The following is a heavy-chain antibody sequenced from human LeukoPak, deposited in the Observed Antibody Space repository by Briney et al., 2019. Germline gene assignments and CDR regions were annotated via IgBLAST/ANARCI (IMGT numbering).Heavy chain of an antibody. V-gene: IGHV3-21*01. CDR2: ISSSSSYI. CDR3: ARGGLRHYYYYYMDV. D-gene: IGHD4-17*01. CDR1: GFTFSTYS. J-gene: IGHJ6*03. Sequence: GGSLRLSCAASGFTFSTYSMNWVRQAPGKGLEWVSSISSSSSYISYADSVKGRFTISRDNAKNSLYLQMNGLRAEDTAVYYCARGGLRHYYYYYMDVWGKGTTVTVSS.